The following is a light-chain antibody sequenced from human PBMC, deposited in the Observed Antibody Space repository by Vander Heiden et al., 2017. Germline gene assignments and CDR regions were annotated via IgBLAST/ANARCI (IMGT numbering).Light chain of an antibody. J-gene: IGKJ4*01. V-gene: IGKV3-11*01. CDR3: QERSNWGLT. Sequence: EIVLTQSPATLSLSPGERATLSCRASQSVSTYVAWYQQKPGQAPRLLIYDASNRATGIPARFSGNGSETDFTLTISSLQPEDSAVYYCQERSNWGLTFGGGTKVEIK. CDR2: DAS. CDR1: QSVSTY.